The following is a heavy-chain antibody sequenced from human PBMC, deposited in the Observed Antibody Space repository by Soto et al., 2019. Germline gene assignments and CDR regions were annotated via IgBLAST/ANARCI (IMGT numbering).Heavy chain of an antibody. D-gene: IGHD2-2*01. CDR1: GFTFSSYA. Sequence: GGSLRLSCAASGFTFSSYAMSWVRQAPGKGLEWVSAISGSGGSTYYADSVKGRFTISRDNSKNTLYLQMNSLRAEDTAVYYCAKDVCSSTSCYLSYYYMDVWGKGTTVTV. CDR2: ISGSGGST. CDR3: AKDVCSSTSCYLSYYYMDV. J-gene: IGHJ6*03. V-gene: IGHV3-23*01.